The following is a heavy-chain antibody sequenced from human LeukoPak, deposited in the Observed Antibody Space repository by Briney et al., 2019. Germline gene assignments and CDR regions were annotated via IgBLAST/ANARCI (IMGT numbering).Heavy chain of an antibody. CDR3: AKDRYYYGSGSRSPFDY. V-gene: IGHV3-30*02. J-gene: IGHJ4*02. D-gene: IGHD3-10*01. CDR2: IRYDGSNK. CDR1: GFTVSSNY. Sequence: PGGSLRLSCAASGFTVSSNYMSWVRQAPGKGLEWVAFIRYDGSNKYYADSVKGRFTISRDNSKNTLYLQMNSLRAEDTAVYYCAKDRYYYGSGSRSPFDYWGQGTLVTVSS.